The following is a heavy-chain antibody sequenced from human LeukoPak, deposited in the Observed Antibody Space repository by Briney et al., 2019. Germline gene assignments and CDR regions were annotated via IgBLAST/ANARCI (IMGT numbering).Heavy chain of an antibody. CDR2: ISGGGYST. CDR3: ARAGVVTTTTPPDY. D-gene: IGHD2-21*02. CDR1: GFTFSSYV. Sequence: GGSLRLSCAASGFTFSSYVMSWVRQAPGKGLEWVSAISGGGYSTYYADSVNGRFTISKDNTKNTLYLQMNSLRTEDTAVYYCARAGVVTTTTPPDYWGQGTLVSVSS. V-gene: IGHV3-23*01. J-gene: IGHJ4*02.